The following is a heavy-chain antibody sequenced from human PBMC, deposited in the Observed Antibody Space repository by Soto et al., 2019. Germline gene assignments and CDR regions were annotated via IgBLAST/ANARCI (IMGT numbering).Heavy chain of an antibody. J-gene: IGHJ4*02. V-gene: IGHV3-74*01. CDR3: GRGARDWNGIAY. CDR2: LNEDGSQT. CDR1: EFTFSAHW. D-gene: IGHD1-1*01. Sequence: EVQLAESGGGLVQPGGSLRLSCTASEFTFSAHWMHWVRQAPGKGLMWVSRLNEDGSQTDHAESVKGRFAISRDNDKNTLFVQMTSLRVDATAIYFCGRGARDWNGIAYWGQGIVVTVSS.